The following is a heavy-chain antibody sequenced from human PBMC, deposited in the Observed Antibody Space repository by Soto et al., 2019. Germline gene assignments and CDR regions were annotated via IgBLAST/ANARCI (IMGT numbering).Heavy chain of an antibody. CDR3: AREGGYCEGIRCLALWYY. J-gene: IGHJ4*02. D-gene: IGHD2-15*01. Sequence: VQLQQWGAGLLKPSETLSLTCAAQGGSFSGFQWRWIRQPPGKGLEFIGEINHNGDTNYNPSLPSRATMSVDTFKREFSLRVNSVNAGDSLIYNCAREGGYCEGIRCLALWYYWGQGVQVTFSS. V-gene: IGHV4-34*01. CDR1: GGSFSGFQ. CDR2: INHNGDT.